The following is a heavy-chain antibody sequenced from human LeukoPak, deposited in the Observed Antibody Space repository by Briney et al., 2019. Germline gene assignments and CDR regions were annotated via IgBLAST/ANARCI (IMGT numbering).Heavy chain of an antibody. V-gene: IGHV1-69*05. CDR3: ARRSGTWSGSAWAFDI. CDR2: IIPIFGTA. CDR1: GGTFSSYA. J-gene: IGHJ3*02. D-gene: IGHD1-14*01. Sequence: ASVKVSCKASGGTFSSYAISWVRQAPGQGLEWMGGIIPIFGTANYAQKFQGRVTITTDESTSTAYMELSSLRSEDTAVYYCARRSGTWSGSAWAFDIWGQGTMVTVSS.